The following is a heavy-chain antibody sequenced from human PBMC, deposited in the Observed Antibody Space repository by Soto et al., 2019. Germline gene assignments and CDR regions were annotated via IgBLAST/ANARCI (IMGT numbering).Heavy chain of an antibody. V-gene: IGHV1-69*04. D-gene: IGHD2-2*01. CDR3: ARDQSLGVVVPAAPVELLSLPYYFDY. J-gene: IGHJ4*02. Sequence: ASVKVSCKASGGTFSSYTISWVRQAPGQGLEWMGRIIPILGIANYAQKFQGRVTITADKSTSTAYMELSSLRSEDTAVYYCARDQSLGVVVPAAPVELLSLPYYFDYWGQGTLVTVSS. CDR1: GGTFSSYT. CDR2: IIPILGIA.